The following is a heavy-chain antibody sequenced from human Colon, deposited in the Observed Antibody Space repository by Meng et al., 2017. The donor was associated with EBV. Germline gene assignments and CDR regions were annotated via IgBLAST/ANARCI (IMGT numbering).Heavy chain of an antibody. D-gene: IGHD5-12*01. CDR3: ARDRGGLGAFDY. CDR1: GGSISSGDYY. CDR2: IYYSGST. Sequence: QGQLQASGPGSGKPSQTLSLTCTVSGGSISSGDYYWSWIRQPPGKGLEWIGYIYYSGSTYYNPSLKSRVTISVDTSKNQFSLKLSSVTAADTAVYYCARDRGGLGAFDYWGQGTLVTVSS. V-gene: IGHV4-30-4*01. J-gene: IGHJ4*02.